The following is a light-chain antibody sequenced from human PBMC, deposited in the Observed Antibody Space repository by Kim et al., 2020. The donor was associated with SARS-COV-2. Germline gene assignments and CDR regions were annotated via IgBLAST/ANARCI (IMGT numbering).Light chain of an antibody. V-gene: IGKV1-9*01. Sequence: ASVGDRVTITCRASQGISSYLAWYQQKPRKAPKLLIHTASTLHSGVPSRFSGSGSGTDYTLTISSLQPEDFATYYCQQVNDYPHTFGQGTKVDIK. CDR1: QGISSY. CDR3: QQVNDYPHT. CDR2: TAS. J-gene: IGKJ2*01.